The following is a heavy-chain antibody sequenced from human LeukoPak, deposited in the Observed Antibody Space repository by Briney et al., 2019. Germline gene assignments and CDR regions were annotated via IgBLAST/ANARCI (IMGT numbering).Heavy chain of an antibody. CDR1: GYSFTSYW. J-gene: IGHJ4*02. V-gene: IGHV5-51*01. Sequence: GESLKISCQGSGYSFTSYWIGWVRQMPGKGLEWMGIIYPGDSDTRYSPSFQGQVTISADKSISTAYLQWSSLKASDTAMYYCARQDKYCSSTSCYLTTAGYWGQGTLVTVSS. CDR2: IYPGDSDT. D-gene: IGHD2-2*01. CDR3: ARQDKYCSSTSCYLTTAGY.